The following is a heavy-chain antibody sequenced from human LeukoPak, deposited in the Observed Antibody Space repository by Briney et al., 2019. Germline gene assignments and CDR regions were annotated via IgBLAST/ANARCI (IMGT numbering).Heavy chain of an antibody. CDR1: GGSFSGYY. J-gene: IGHJ5*02. Sequence: SETLSLTCAVYGGSFSGYYWSWIRQPPGKGLEWIGEINHSGSINYNPSLKSRVTISVDTSKNQFSLKLSSVTAADTAVYYCARAKGSYDSSGYYYGNWFDPWGQGTLVTVSS. CDR2: INHSGSI. CDR3: ARAKGSYDSSGYYYGNWFDP. V-gene: IGHV4-34*01. D-gene: IGHD3-22*01.